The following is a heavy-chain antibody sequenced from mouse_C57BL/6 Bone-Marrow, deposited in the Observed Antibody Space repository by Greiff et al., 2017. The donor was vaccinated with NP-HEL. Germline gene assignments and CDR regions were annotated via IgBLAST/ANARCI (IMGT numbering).Heavy chain of an antibody. V-gene: IGHV5-12*01. Sequence: DVHLVESGGGLVQPGGSLKLSCAASGFTFSDYYMYWVRQTPEKRLEWVAYISNGGGSTYYPDTVKGRFTISRDNAKNTLYLQMSRLKSEDTAMYYCASLWYPAWFAYWGQGTLVTVSA. CDR2: ISNGGGST. CDR1: GFTFSDYY. D-gene: IGHD2-1*01. CDR3: ASLWYPAWFAY. J-gene: IGHJ3*01.